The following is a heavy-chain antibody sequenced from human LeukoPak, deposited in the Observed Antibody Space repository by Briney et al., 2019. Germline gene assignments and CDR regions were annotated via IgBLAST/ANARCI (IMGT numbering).Heavy chain of an antibody. CDR3: ARELGWDSLEGRDY. Sequence: GGSLRLSCAASGFTFSRFWMSWVRQAPGKGLEWVANIKNDGTEKYYVESVKGRFNISRDNAKNSLYLQMNSLRAEDTAVYYCARELGWDSLEGRDYWGQGSLVTVSS. D-gene: IGHD6-19*01. CDR1: GFTFSRFW. J-gene: IGHJ4*02. V-gene: IGHV3-7*01. CDR2: IKNDGTEK.